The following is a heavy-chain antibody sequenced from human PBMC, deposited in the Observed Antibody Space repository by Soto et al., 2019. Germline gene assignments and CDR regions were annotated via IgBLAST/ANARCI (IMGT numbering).Heavy chain of an antibody. Sequence: ASVKVSCKVSGYTLTELSMHWVRQAPGKGLEWMGGFDPEDGETIYAQKFQGRVTMTEDTSTDTAYMELSSLRSEDTAVYYCATAILKQDIVHKMIFQGWGQGTLVRVSS. CDR2: FDPEDGET. CDR3: ATAILKQDIVHKMIFQG. J-gene: IGHJ4*02. CDR1: GYTLTELS. D-gene: IGHD5-12*01. V-gene: IGHV1-24*01.